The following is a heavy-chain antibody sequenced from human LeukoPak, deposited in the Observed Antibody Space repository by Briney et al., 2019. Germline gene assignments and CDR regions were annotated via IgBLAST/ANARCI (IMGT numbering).Heavy chain of an antibody. V-gene: IGHV3-7*03. CDR3: VRGGRVGTGDF. J-gene: IGHJ4*02. D-gene: IGHD1-26*01. CDR2: IKQDGSEE. CDR1: SFTFTNYC. Sequence: GGSLRLSCVGYSFTFTNYCMTWVRQAPGNGLEWVANIKQDGSEEHYVDSVKGRFLISRDNAKNSLYLQMNSLGAAETAVYFCVRGGRVGTGDFWGQGTLVSVSS.